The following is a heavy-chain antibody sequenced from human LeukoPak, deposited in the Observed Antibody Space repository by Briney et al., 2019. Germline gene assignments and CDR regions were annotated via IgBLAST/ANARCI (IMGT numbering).Heavy chain of an antibody. J-gene: IGHJ3*02. CDR1: GSRFTSYW. V-gene: IGHV5-51*01. Sequence: GESLKISCQGSGSRFTSYWIGWVRQLPGKGLEWMGIIYPGDSDTRYSPSFQGQVTISADKSISTAYLQWSSLKASDTAMYYCASGDSSDAFDIWGQGTMVTVSS. D-gene: IGHD3-22*01. CDR2: IYPGDSDT. CDR3: ASGDSSDAFDI.